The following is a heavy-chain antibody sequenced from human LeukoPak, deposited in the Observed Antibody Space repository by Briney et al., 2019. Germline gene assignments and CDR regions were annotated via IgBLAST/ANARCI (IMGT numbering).Heavy chain of an antibody. D-gene: IGHD6-13*01. J-gene: IGHJ4*02. CDR2: IYASGST. Sequence: SETLSLPCTVSGRSLSIYYWSWIRHPPGKGREWIGYIYASGSTNYNPSLKSRVTISVDTSKNQFSLKLSSVTAGDTAVYYCARRGIAAAGTFDYWGQGTLVTVSS. CDR3: ARRGIAAAGTFDY. CDR1: GRSLSIYY. V-gene: IGHV4-59*08.